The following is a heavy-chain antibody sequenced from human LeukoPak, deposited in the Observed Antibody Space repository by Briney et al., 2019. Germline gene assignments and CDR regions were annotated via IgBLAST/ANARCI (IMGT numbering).Heavy chain of an antibody. CDR1: GFTFGDYA. CDR3: TRAPHPRCSSSGCYLDY. V-gene: IGHV3-49*04. D-gene: IGHD2-2*01. J-gene: IGHJ4*02. Sequence: GGSLRLSCSTSGFTFGDYAMSWVRQAPGKGLEWVGFIQAIAYGGATKYAASVNGRFSISRDDSQSIANLQMNDLKTEDTAVYYCTRAPHPRCSSSGCYLDYWGQGTLVTVSS. CDR2: IQAIAYGGAT.